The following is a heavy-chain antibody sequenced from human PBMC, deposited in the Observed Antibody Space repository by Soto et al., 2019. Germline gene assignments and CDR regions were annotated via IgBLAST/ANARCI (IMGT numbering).Heavy chain of an antibody. CDR1: GFTFSNYW. D-gene: IGHD3-22*01. V-gene: IGHV3-7*01. J-gene: IGHJ4*02. CDR2: IKQDGREK. Sequence: GGSLRLSCAASGFTFSNYWMTWVRQAPGKGLEWVANIKQDGREKYYVDSMKGRFTISRDNSKNTLYLQMNSLRAEDTAVYYCARDYDSSGYPRYYFDYWGQGTLVTVSS. CDR3: ARDYDSSGYPRYYFDY.